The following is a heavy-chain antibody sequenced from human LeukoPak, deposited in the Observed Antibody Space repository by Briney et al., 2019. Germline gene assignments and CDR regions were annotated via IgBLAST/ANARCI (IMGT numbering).Heavy chain of an antibody. CDR2: ISYDGSNK. Sequence: GRSLRLSCAASGFTFSSYGMHWVRQAPGKGLEWVAVISYDGSNKYYADSVKGRFAISRDNSKNTLYLQMNSLRAEDTAVYYCAKGVTAMNYYFDYWGQGTLVTVSS. D-gene: IGHD5-18*01. J-gene: IGHJ4*02. V-gene: IGHV3-30*18. CDR3: AKGVTAMNYYFDY. CDR1: GFTFSSYG.